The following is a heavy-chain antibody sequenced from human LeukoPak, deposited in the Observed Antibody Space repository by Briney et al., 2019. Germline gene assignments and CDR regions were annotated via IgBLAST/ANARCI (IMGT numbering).Heavy chain of an antibody. Sequence: GGSLRLSCAASGFTFSSYWMSWVRQAPGKGLEWVANIKQDGSEKDYVDSVKGRFTISRDNAKNSLYLQMDSLRAEDTAVYYCARDYVYDNSGHLDWGQGTLVTVSS. V-gene: IGHV3-7*01. D-gene: IGHD3-22*01. CDR1: GFTFSSYW. CDR2: IKQDGSEK. CDR3: ARDYVYDNSGHLD. J-gene: IGHJ4*02.